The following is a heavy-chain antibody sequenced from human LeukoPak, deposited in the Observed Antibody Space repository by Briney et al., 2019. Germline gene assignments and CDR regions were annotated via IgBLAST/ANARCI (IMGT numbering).Heavy chain of an antibody. V-gene: IGHV4-38-2*01. CDR2: VYHIGTT. D-gene: IGHD4-11*01. CDR1: GYSFSGGYS. Sequence: SETLSLTRAVSGYSFSGGYSWGWVRQAPGKGLEWIGNVYHIGTTYINPSLRTRVTLSVATSKKQFFVTLRSVTAADTSVYYCVNLQPGGAFDIWGQGTMVTVSS. J-gene: IGHJ3*02. CDR3: VNLQPGGAFDI.